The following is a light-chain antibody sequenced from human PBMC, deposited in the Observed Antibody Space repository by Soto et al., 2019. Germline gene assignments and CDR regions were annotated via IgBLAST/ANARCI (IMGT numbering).Light chain of an antibody. Sequence: EIVLTQSPGTLSLSPGERATLSCRASQSVSSSYLAWYQQKPGQAPRLLIYGASSRATGIPDRFSGSGSGTDFTLTISRLEPEAFAVYYCQQYGSLYTFGPGTKLEIK. V-gene: IGKV3-20*01. CDR1: QSVSSSY. CDR3: QQYGSLYT. CDR2: GAS. J-gene: IGKJ2*01.